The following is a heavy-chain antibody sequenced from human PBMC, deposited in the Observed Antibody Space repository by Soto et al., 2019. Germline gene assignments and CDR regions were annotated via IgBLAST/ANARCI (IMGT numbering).Heavy chain of an antibody. J-gene: IGHJ3*02. Sequence: EVQLLESGGGLVQPGGSLRLSCAASGFTLSSYAVSWVRQAPGKGLKWVSAFSGSFSTTYLADSVRGRFAISSDRSKNMLYLEMNNLRAEDTALYFCARSKPAIVVGPGSTFDIWGQGTMVPVSS. CDR1: GFTLSSYA. CDR3: ARSKPAIVVGPGSTFDI. CDR2: FSGSFSTT. D-gene: IGHD1-26*01. V-gene: IGHV3-23*01.